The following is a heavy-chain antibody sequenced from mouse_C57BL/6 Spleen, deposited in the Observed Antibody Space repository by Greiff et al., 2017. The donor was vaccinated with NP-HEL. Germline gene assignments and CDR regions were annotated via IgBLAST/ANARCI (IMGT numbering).Heavy chain of an antibody. V-gene: IGHV1-82*01. CDR3: AITTTVPNLYFDY. CDR2: IYPGDGDT. CDR1: GYAFSSSW. J-gene: IGHJ2*01. Sequence: VQLQQSGPELVKPGASVKISCKASGYAFSSSWMNWVKQRPGKGLEWIGRIYPGDGDTNYNGKFKGKATLTADKSSSTAYMQLSSLTSEDSAVYFCAITTTVPNLYFDYWGQGTTLTVSS. D-gene: IGHD1-1*01.